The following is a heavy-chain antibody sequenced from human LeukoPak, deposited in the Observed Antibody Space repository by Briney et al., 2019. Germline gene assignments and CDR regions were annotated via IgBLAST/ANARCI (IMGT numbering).Heavy chain of an antibody. D-gene: IGHD2-15*01. CDR1: GVSISSSSYY. Sequence: PSETLSLTCTVSGVSISSSSYYWGWIRQPPGKGLEWIGSIYHSGSTYYNPSLKSRVTISVDTSKNQFSLKLNSVTAADTAVYYCARSVEGYCRGGSCYSYSYYMDVWGKGTTVTVSS. J-gene: IGHJ6*03. CDR2: IYHSGST. CDR3: ARSVEGYCRGGSCYSYSYYMDV. V-gene: IGHV4-39*07.